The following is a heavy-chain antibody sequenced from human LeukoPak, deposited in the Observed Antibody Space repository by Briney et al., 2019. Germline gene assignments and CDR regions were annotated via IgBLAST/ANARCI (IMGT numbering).Heavy chain of an antibody. J-gene: IGHJ4*02. CDR2: ISGSGGST. V-gene: IGHV3-23*01. CDR1: GFTFSSYA. CDR3: ARDAYSSSWYELGDY. D-gene: IGHD6-13*01. Sequence: GGSLRLSCAASGFTFSSYAMSWVRQAPGKGLEWVSAISGSGGSTYYADSVKGRFTISRDNAKNSLFLQMNSLRAEDTAVYYCARDAYSSSWYELGDYWGQGTLVTVSS.